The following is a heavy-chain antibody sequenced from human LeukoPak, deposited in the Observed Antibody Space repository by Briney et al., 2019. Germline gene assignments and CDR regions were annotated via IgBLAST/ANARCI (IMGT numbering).Heavy chain of an antibody. Sequence: HPGGSLRLSCAASGFTFSTYCMNSFRQAPGRGLEWVAKIKQAGSEKYYVESVKGRFTISRDNAKKSLYLQINRLRAEDTAVYYCATNAVAGSYWGQGTLVTVSS. V-gene: IGHV3-7*01. J-gene: IGHJ4*02. CDR3: ATNAVAGSY. D-gene: IGHD3-10*01. CDR1: GFTFSTYC. CDR2: IKQAGSEK.